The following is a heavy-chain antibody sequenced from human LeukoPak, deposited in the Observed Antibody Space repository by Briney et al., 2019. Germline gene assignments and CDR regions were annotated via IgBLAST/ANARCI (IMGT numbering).Heavy chain of an antibody. V-gene: IGHV4-39*07. Sequence: PSETLSLTCTVSGGSISSSSYYWGWIRQPPGKGLEWIGSIYYSGSTYYNPSLKSRVTISVDTSKNLFSLKLSSVTAADTAVYYCARESYYDSSGYSHDAFDIWGQGTMVTVSS. CDR2: IYYSGST. J-gene: IGHJ3*02. CDR1: GGSISSSSYY. D-gene: IGHD3-22*01. CDR3: ARESYYDSSGYSHDAFDI.